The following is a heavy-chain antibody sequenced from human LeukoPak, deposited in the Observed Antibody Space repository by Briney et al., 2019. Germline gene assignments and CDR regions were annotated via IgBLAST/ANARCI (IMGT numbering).Heavy chain of an antibody. CDR2: ISYDGSNK. D-gene: IGHD4-23*01. V-gene: IGHV3-30*18. Sequence: GGSLRPSCAASGFTFSSYGMHWVRQAPGKGLEWVAVISYDGSNKYYADSVKGRFTISRDNSKNTLYLQMNSLRAEDTAVYYCAKASDYGGNSGASFDAFDIWGQGTMVTVSS. CDR1: GFTFSSYG. J-gene: IGHJ3*02. CDR3: AKASDYGGNSGASFDAFDI.